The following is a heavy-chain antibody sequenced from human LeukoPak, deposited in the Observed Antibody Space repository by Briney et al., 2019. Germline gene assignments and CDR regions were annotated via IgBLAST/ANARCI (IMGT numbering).Heavy chain of an antibody. CDR1: GFTFNSYA. J-gene: IGHJ4*02. V-gene: IGHV3-23*01. D-gene: IGHD3-10*01. CDR3: AKGLTGSSGSRGQFDY. Sequence: GSLRLSCAASGFTFNSYAMTWVRQAPGKGLEWVSDISGSGGSTYYADSVKGGFTISRDNSNHTVYLQMNSLRAEDTAVYYCAKGLTGSSGSRGQFDYWGQGSLVTVSS. CDR2: ISGSGGST.